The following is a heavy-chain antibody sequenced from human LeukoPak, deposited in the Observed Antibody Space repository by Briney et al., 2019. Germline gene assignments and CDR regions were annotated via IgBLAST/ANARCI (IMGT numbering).Heavy chain of an antibody. CDR2: ISSSGSTI. CDR1: GFTFSTYE. J-gene: IGHJ6*04. CDR3: ARPYSEDDYYFYAMDV. Sequence: GGSLRLSCAASGFTFSTYEMNWVRQAPGKGLEWVSYISSSGSTIYYADSVKGRFTISRDNAKNSLYLQMNSLRAEDTAVYYCARPYSEDDYYFYAMDVWGKGTTVTVSS. D-gene: IGHD2-15*01. V-gene: IGHV3-48*03.